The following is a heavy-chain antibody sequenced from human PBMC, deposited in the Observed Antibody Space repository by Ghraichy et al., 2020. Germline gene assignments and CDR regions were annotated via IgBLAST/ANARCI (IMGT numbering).Heavy chain of an antibody. J-gene: IGHJ4*02. CDR1: GYTFSGYY. D-gene: IGHD3-10*01. CDR3: ARGQLGTFGVGYGSGSYYTYPDFGY. Sequence: ASVKVSCKASGYTFSGYYMHWVRQAPGQGLEWMGRINPNSGGTNYAQKFQGRVTMTRDTSISTAYMELSRLRSDDTAVYYCARGQLGTFGVGYGSGSYYTYPDFGYWGQGTLVTVSS. V-gene: IGHV1-2*06. CDR2: INPNSGGT.